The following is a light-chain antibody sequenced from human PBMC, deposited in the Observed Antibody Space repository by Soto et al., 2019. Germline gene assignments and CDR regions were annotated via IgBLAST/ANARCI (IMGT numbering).Light chain of an antibody. CDR1: SGHSTYI. CDR3: ETWGTNTRV. CDR2: LEGSGSY. J-gene: IGLJ3*02. Sequence: QLVLTQSSSASASLGSSVKLTCTLSSGHSTYIIAWHQQQPGKAPRYLMKLEGSGSYNKGSGVPDRFSGSSSGADRYLTISNLQFEDEADYYCETWGTNTRVFGGGTKVTVL. V-gene: IGLV4-60*02.